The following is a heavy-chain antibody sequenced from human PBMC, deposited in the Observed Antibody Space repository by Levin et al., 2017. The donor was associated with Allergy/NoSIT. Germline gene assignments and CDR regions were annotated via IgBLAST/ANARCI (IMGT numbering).Heavy chain of an antibody. CDR1: AGSMTSSKW. V-gene: IGHV4-4*02. J-gene: IGHJ6*03. CDR2: VYPNGNT. CDR3: ARSFGVIIGYYYMDV. D-gene: IGHD3-3*01. Sequence: SQTLSLTCAVSAGSMTSSKWWSWVRQPPGKGLEWIGEVYPNGNTNYNPSLKSRVAISLDKSKNQFSLMLSSVTAADTAVYYCARSFGVIIGYYYMDVWGKGITVTVSS.